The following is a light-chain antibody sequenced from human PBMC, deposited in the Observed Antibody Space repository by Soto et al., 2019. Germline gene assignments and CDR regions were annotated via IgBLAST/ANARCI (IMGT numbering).Light chain of an antibody. V-gene: IGKV3D-15*01. CDR3: QQYTNWPKT. CDR1: QTISTN. J-gene: IGKJ1*01. Sequence: EIVMTQSPAILSVSPGERSALSCMAIQTISTNLAWYQQKPGQAPRLLIYGASTRATGIPERFSGSGSGTEFTLTISSLQSEDFEVYYCQQYTNWPKTFGQGTKVDIK. CDR2: GAS.